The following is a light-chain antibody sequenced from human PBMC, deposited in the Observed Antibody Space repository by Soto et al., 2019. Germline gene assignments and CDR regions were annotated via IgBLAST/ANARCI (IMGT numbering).Light chain of an antibody. CDR3: MQALQAPLT. CDR2: LGS. J-gene: IGKJ1*01. CDR1: QSLLNRNGYNY. V-gene: IGKV2-28*01. Sequence: DIEVPQSPLSLPVTPGAPASISCRSSQSLLNRNGYNYLDWYLQKPGQSPQLLIYLGSSRASGVPDRFSGSGSGTDFTLTISRVEAEDVGFYDCMQALQAPLTFGQGTKVDIK.